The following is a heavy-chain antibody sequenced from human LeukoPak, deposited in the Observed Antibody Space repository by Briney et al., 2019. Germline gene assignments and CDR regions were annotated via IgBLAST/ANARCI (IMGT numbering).Heavy chain of an antibody. J-gene: IGHJ6*02. CDR2: IYYRGST. D-gene: IGHD1-14*01. CDR1: GGSISSSSYA. Sequence: SETLSLTCTVYGGSISSSSYAWGWIRQPPGKGLERIGNIYYRGSTYYHPSLKSRVTISVDTSKTQFSLKLSYVTAADTAVYYCARIWYYYYGVDVWGQETTVTVSS. V-gene: IGHV4-39*01. CDR3: ARIWYYYYGVDV.